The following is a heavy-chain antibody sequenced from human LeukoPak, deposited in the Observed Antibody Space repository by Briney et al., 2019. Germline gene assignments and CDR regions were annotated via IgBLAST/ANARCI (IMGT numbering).Heavy chain of an antibody. D-gene: IGHD2-15*01. CDR1: GFTFSTYG. CDR3: AKLKDPRRHIWCFDY. CDR2: ISNDGSNE. Sequence: GGSLRLSCAASGFTFSTYGMHWVRQAPGKRLEWVAGISNDGSNEYYGDSVKGRFTVSRDDSKNTLYLQMNSLRGEDTAVYYCAKLKDPRRHIWCFDYWGQGSLLTVSS. V-gene: IGHV3-30*18. J-gene: IGHJ4*02.